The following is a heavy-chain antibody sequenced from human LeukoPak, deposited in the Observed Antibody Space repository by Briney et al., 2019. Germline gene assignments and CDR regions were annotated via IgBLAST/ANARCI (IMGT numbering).Heavy chain of an antibody. D-gene: IGHD4-23*01. J-gene: IGHJ3*02. CDR3: ATYGGNSGLGAFDI. CDR2: ISYDGSNK. V-gene: IGHV3-30*03. CDR1: GFTFSSYG. Sequence: PGRTLRLSCAASGFTFSSYGMHWVRQAPGKGLEWVAVISYDGSNKYYADSVRGRFTISRDNSKNTLYLQMNSLRAEDTAVYYCATYGGNSGLGAFDIWGQGTMVTVSS.